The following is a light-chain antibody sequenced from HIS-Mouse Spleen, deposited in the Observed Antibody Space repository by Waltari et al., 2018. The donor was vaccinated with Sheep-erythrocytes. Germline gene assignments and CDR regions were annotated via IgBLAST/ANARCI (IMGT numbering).Light chain of an antibody. Sequence: SYELTPPPSVSVSPGQTARITCSGDAFPKKYAYWYQQKSGQAPVLVIYEDSKRPSGIPERFSGSSSGTMATLTISGAQVEDEADYYCYSTDSSGNHWVFGGGTKLTVL. V-gene: IGLV3-10*01. CDR3: YSTDSSGNHWV. CDR2: EDS. CDR1: AFPKKY. J-gene: IGLJ3*02.